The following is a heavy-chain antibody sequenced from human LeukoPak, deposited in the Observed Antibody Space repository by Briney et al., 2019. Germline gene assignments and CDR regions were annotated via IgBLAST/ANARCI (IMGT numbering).Heavy chain of an antibody. D-gene: IGHD6-13*01. V-gene: IGHV3-23*01. CDR3: AKSRIAATDNAFDM. Sequence: GGSLRLSCAASGFTFNKYGMTWVRQAPGKGLEWVSGISSGGGATHYADSVKGRFTISRDNSKNTVFLQMSSLRVEDTAIYFSAKSRIAATDNAFDMWGQGTMV. J-gene: IGHJ3*02. CDR2: ISSGGGAT. CDR1: GFTFNKYG.